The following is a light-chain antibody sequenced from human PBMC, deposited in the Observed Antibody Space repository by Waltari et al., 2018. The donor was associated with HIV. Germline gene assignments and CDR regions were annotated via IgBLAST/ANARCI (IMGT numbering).Light chain of an antibody. Sequence: QAVLTQPPSTSGPPGQRVTMSCSGSSSNIGNNDVYWYQQFPGTAPKLLISRNNQRPSGAPARFSGSKSGTSASLAISGLRSEDEADYYCATWDDSLSGPVFGGGTRLTVL. CDR1: SSNIGNND. V-gene: IGLV1-47*01. CDR2: RNN. J-gene: IGLJ2*01. CDR3: ATWDDSLSGPV.